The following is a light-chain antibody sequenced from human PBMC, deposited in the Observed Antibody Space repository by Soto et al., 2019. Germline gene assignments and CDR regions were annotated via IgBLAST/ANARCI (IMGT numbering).Light chain of an antibody. V-gene: IGKV4-1*01. CDR1: QSVLYSSNNKNY. Sequence: DIVMTQSPDSLAVSLGERATINCKSSQSVLYSSNNKNYLAWYQQRPGQPPKLPIYWAATRESGVPDRFSGSGSGTDFTLTITSLESEDVAVSYCQQYESTPPTFGQGTKLEIK. CDR2: WAA. J-gene: IGKJ2*01. CDR3: QQYESTPPT.